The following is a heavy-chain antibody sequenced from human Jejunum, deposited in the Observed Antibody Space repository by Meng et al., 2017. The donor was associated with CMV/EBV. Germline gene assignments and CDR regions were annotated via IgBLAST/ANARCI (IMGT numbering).Heavy chain of an antibody. D-gene: IGHD6-25*01. V-gene: IGHV3-21*01. CDR2: ISAGSDYI. Sequence: SGFAFSTYAMAWVRQAPGKGLEWVSSISAGSDYIYYADSVKGRFTVSRDNAKNSLYLQMNSLRAEDTALYYCTRDLVAATAPNNWGQGTLVTVSS. CDR1: GFAFSTYA. CDR3: TRDLVAATAPNN. J-gene: IGHJ4*02.